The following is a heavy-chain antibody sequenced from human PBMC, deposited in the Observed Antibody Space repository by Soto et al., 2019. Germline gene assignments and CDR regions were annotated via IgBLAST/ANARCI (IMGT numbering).Heavy chain of an antibody. Sequence: QVQLVQSGAEVKKPGSSVKVSCKASGGTFSSYAISWVRQAPGQGLGWLGGIMPIFGTANYAQKFQGRVRITADESTSTAYMELSSLRSEDTAVYYCEGDGSAFRAWDAFDIRGKGTMVTVSS. V-gene: IGHV1-69*01. D-gene: IGHD1-26*01. CDR3: EGDGSAFRAWDAFDI. J-gene: IGHJ3*02. CDR1: GGTFSSYA. CDR2: IMPIFGTA.